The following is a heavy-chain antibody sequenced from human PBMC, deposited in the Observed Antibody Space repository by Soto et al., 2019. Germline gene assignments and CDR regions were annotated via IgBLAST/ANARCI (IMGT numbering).Heavy chain of an antibody. CDR3: AKDLEEHSSSSHWYFDL. V-gene: IGHV3-30*18. CDR1: GFTFSSYG. J-gene: IGHJ2*01. CDR2: ISNDGSNK. Sequence: GGSLRLSCAASGFTFSSYGMHWVRQAPGKGLEWEAVISNDGSNKYYADSVKGRFTISRVNSKNTLYLQMNSLRAEDPALYYCAKDLEEHSSSSHWYFDLWGRGTLVTVSS. D-gene: IGHD6-6*01.